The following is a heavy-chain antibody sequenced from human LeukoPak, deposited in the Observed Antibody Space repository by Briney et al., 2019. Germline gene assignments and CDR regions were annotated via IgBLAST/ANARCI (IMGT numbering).Heavy chain of an antibody. Sequence: GGSLRLSCAASGFTFSNYWMHWVRQALGKGLVWVSRINGDESSTTYADSVKGRFTISRDNAKNTLYLQMNSLRAEDTAVYYCARDVQAGPGYWGQGTLVTVSS. J-gene: IGHJ4*02. CDR2: INGDESST. V-gene: IGHV3-74*01. CDR1: GFTFSNYW. CDR3: ARDVQAGPGY.